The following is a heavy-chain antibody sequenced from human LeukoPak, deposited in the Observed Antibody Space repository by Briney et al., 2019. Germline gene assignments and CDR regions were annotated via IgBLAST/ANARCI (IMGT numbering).Heavy chain of an antibody. CDR1: GFTFSSYG. Sequence: GGPLRLSCAASGFTFSSYGMSWVRQAPGKGLEWVSAISGSGGSTYYADSVKGRFTISRDNSKNTLYLQMNSLRAEDTAVYYCANQVRGVIPYFDYWGQGTLVTVSS. V-gene: IGHV3-23*01. J-gene: IGHJ4*02. D-gene: IGHD3-10*01. CDR3: ANQVRGVIPYFDY. CDR2: ISGSGGST.